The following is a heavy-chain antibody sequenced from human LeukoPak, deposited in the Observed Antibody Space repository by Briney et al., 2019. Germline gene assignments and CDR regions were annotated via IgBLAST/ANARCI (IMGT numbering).Heavy chain of an antibody. V-gene: IGHV3-23*01. Sequence: PGGSLRLSCAASGFSLSSYAMSWVRQAPGKGLEWVSAIRDSGGSTYYADSVKGRFTISRDNSQNTLYLQMNSLRAEDTAIYYCAKAGDATSPVGSFDSWGQGTLVTVST. J-gene: IGHJ4*02. CDR2: IRDSGGST. CDR3: AKAGDATSPVGSFDS. CDR1: GFSLSSYA. D-gene: IGHD3-10*01.